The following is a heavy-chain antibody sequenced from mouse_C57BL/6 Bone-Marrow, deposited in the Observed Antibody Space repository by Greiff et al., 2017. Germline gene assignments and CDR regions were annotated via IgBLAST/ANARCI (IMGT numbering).Heavy chain of an antibody. J-gene: IGHJ2*01. D-gene: IGHD2-4*01. CDR2: INYDGSST. CDR3: ARAHYDYDRYYFDY. Sequence: EVKVVESEGGLVQPGSSMKLSCTASGFTFSDYYMAWVRQVPEKGLEWVANINYDGSSTYYLDSLKSRFIISRDNAKNILYLQMSSLKSEDTATYYCARAHYDYDRYYFDYWGQGTTLTVSS. CDR1: GFTFSDYY. V-gene: IGHV5-16*01.